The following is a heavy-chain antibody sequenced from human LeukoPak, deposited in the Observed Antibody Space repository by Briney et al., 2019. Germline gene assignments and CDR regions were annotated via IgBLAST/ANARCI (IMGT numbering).Heavy chain of an antibody. V-gene: IGHV3-33*06. CDR1: GFTFSSYG. D-gene: IGHD1-14*01. CDR3: AKGDSHNPVEH. J-gene: IGHJ1*01. Sequence: GRSLRLSCTASGFTFSSYGMHWVRQAPGKGLEWVAVIWYDGSNQQYADSVKGRFTISRDNSGNTVFLQMNSLRPEDTAVYYCAKGDSHNPVEHWGLGTLDSLSS. CDR2: IWYDGSNQ.